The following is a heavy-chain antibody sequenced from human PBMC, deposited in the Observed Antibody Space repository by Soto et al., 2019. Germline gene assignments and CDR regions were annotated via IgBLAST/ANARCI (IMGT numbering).Heavy chain of an antibody. V-gene: IGHV4-59*01. Sequence: QVQLQESGPGLVKPSETLSLTCPVSGGSISRYYWSWIRQPPGKGLEWIGYMYYSGSTNYNPSLKTRVTVSVDTSKNQFSLKLSSVTAADTAVYYCARVWGGAFDIWGQGTMVTVSS. CDR1: GGSISRYY. J-gene: IGHJ3*02. CDR2: MYYSGST. CDR3: ARVWGGAFDI. D-gene: IGHD3-10*01.